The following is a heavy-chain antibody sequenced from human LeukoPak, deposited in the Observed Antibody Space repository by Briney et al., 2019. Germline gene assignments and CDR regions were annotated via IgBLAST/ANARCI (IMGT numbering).Heavy chain of an antibody. CDR2: ISWNSGSI. D-gene: IGHD6-13*01. Sequence: PGGSLRLSCAASGFTFDDYAMHWVRQAPGKGLEWVSGISWNSGSIGYADSVKGRFTISRDNAKNSLYLQMNSLRAEDTALYYCAKAGPGYSSHHYDYWGQGTLVTVSS. J-gene: IGHJ4*02. CDR1: GFTFDDYA. V-gene: IGHV3-9*01. CDR3: AKAGPGYSSHHYDY.